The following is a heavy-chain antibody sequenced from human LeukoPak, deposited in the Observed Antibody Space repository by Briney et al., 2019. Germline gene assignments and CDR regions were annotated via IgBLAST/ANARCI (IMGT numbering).Heavy chain of an antibody. CDR2: IYPGDSAT. D-gene: IGHD2-15*01. CDR1: GYTFTTYW. Sequence: GESLKTSCKGSGYTFTTYWIGWVRQMPGKGLEWMGIIYPGDSATRYSPSFQGQVTISADKSIGTAYLQWSSLKASDTAMYYCARLTGGYCSGDSCYSTLDYWGQGTLVTVSS. J-gene: IGHJ4*02. CDR3: ARLTGGYCSGDSCYSTLDY. V-gene: IGHV5-51*01.